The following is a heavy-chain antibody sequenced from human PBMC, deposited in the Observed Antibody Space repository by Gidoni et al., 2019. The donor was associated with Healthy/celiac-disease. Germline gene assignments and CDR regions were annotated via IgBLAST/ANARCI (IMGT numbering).Heavy chain of an antibody. Sequence: QVQLVESGGGVVQPGRSLRPSCAASGFTFSSYGMPWVRQAPGKGLEWLAVISYDGSNKYYADSVKGRFTISRDNSKNTLYLQMNSLRAEDTAVYYCAKDPYDFWSGYSPGYYYYGMDVWGQGTTVTVSS. V-gene: IGHV3-30*18. D-gene: IGHD3-3*01. CDR3: AKDPYDFWSGYSPGYYYYGMDV. J-gene: IGHJ6*02. CDR1: GFTFSSYG. CDR2: ISYDGSNK.